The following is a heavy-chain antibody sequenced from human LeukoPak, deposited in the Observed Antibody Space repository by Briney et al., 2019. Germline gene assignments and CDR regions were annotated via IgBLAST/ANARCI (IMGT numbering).Heavy chain of an antibody. D-gene: IGHD3-22*01. J-gene: IGHJ6*02. V-gene: IGHV1-69*13. CDR2: IIPIFGTA. Sequence: SVKVSCKASGGTFSSYAISWVRQAPGQGLEWMGGIIPIFGTANYAQKFQGRVTITADESTSTAYMELSSLRSEDTAVYYCARVFDSSGYPQNYYYYYGMDVWGQGTTVTVSS. CDR1: GGTFSSYA. CDR3: ARVFDSSGYPQNYYYYYGMDV.